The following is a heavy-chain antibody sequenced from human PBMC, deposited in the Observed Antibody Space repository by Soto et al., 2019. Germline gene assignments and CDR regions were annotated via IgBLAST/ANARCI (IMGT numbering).Heavy chain of an antibody. J-gene: IGHJ4*02. CDR1: GVSLTTCGVG. CDR3: AHRVLRTVFGLVTTTAIYFDF. Sequence: QITLNESGPTPVKPRQTLTLICTFSGVSLTTCGVGVGWIPQSPGKAPEWLALIYWDDDKRYSPSLKSRLTITKDTSKNQVVLTMADLDPADTATYYCAHRVLRTVFGLVTTTAIYFDFWGQGTPVAVSS. D-gene: IGHD3-3*01. CDR2: IYWDDDK. V-gene: IGHV2-5*02.